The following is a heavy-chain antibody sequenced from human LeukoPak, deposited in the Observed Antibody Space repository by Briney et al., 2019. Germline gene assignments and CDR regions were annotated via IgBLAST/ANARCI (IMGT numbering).Heavy chain of an antibody. CDR1: GGSISSYY. Sequence: SETLSLTCTVSGGSISSYYWSWIRQPPGKGLEWIGYIYYSGSTNYNPSLKSRVTISVDTSKNQFSLKLSSVTAADTAVYYCASGLRYFDLYYWGQGTLVTVSS. CDR2: IYYSGST. V-gene: IGHV4-59*08. J-gene: IGHJ4*02. D-gene: IGHD3-9*01. CDR3: ASGLRYFDLYY.